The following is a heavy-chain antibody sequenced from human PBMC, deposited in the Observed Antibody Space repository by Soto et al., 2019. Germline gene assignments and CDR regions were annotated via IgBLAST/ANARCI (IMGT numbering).Heavy chain of an antibody. CDR3: ARHSKKTGDFDYYYGMDV. CDR1: GGSMSPYY. J-gene: IGHJ6*02. V-gene: IGHV4-59*08. Sequence: PSETLSLTCSVFGGSMSPYYCSWIRQSPGKGLECIANIYYRGNTNYNPSLESRVTISIDTSKNQFSLKLNSLTAADTAVYYCARHSKKTGDFDYYYGMDVWGQGTTVTVSS. D-gene: IGHD7-27*01. CDR2: IYYRGNT.